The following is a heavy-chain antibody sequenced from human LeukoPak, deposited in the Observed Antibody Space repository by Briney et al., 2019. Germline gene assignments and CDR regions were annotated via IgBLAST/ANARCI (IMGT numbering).Heavy chain of an antibody. CDR3: ARIGSSWPNWFDP. CDR1: GFRFSDYY. CDR2: ITSSGSTI. J-gene: IGHJ5*02. V-gene: IGHV3-11*01. D-gene: IGHD6-13*01. Sequence: GGSLRLSCAASGFRFSDYYMTWIRQAPGKGLEWVSHITSSGSTIHYADSVKGRFTISRDNAKNSLYLQMSSLRAEDTAVYYCARIGSSWPNWFDPWGRGTLVTVSS.